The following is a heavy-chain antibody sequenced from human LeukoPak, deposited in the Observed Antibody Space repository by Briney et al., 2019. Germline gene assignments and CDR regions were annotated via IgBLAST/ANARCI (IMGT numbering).Heavy chain of an antibody. V-gene: IGHV1-18*01. J-gene: IGHJ4*02. CDR1: GYTFTSYG. CDR3: ARVQEHLYSYGPRMYYFDY. Sequence: ASVKVSCTASGYTFTSYGISWVRQAPGQGLEWMGWISAYNGNTNYAQKLQGRVTMTTDTSTSAAYMELRSLRSDDTAVYYCARVQEHLYSYGPRMYYFDYWGQGTLVTVSS. D-gene: IGHD5-18*01. CDR2: ISAYNGNT.